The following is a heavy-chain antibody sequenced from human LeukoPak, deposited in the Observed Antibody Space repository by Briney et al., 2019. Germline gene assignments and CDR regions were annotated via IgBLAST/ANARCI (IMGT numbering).Heavy chain of an antibody. J-gene: IGHJ5*02. CDR3: ARGVTYYYDSSGYDNWFDP. Sequence: PSETLSLTCTVSGGSISSYYWSWIRQPPGKGLEWIGYIYYSGSTNYNPSLKSRVTISVDTSKNQFSLKLSSVTAADTAVYYCARGVTYYYDSSGYDNWFDPWGQGTLVTVSS. CDR1: GGSISSYY. CDR2: IYYSGST. D-gene: IGHD3-22*01. V-gene: IGHV4-59*01.